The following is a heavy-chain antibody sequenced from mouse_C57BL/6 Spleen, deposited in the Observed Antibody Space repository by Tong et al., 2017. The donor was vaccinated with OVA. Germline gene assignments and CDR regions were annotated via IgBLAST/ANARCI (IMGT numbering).Heavy chain of an antibody. CDR2: ISDGGSYT. CDR1: GFTFSDYY. V-gene: IGHV5-4*02. Sequence: EVQLVESGGGLVKPGGSLKLSCAASGFTFSDYYMYWVRQTPEKRLEWVATISDGGSYTYYPDSVKGRFTISRDNAKNNLYLQMSSLKSEDTAMYYCARDRPYGNIPAYWGQGTLVTVSA. D-gene: IGHD2-1*01. J-gene: IGHJ3*01. CDR3: ARDRPYGNIPAY.